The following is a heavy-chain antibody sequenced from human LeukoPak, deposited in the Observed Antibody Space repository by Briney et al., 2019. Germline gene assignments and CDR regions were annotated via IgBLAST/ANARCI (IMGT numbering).Heavy chain of an antibody. CDR1: GFTFSSYS. V-gene: IGHV3-21*01. CDR2: ISSSSSYI. Sequence: PGGSLRLSCAASGFTFSSYSMNWVRQAPGKGLEWVSSISSSSSYIYYADSVKGRFTISRDNAKSSLYLQMNSLRAEDTAVYYCAREPGSSWAGAYYYYYGMDVWGQGTTVTVSS. J-gene: IGHJ6*02. CDR3: AREPGSSWAGAYYYYYGMDV. D-gene: IGHD6-13*01.